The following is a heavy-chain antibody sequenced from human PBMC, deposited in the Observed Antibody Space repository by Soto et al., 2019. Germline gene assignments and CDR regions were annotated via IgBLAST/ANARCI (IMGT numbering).Heavy chain of an antibody. V-gene: IGHV1-8*01. CDR1: GYTFTSYD. CDR3: ERFYDFGWCDYEYYYYGMAV. D-gene: IGHD3-3*01. CDR2: MNPNSGNT. Sequence: VKVSCKASGYTFTSYDINWVRQATGQGLEWMGWMNPNSGNTGYAQKFQGRVTMTRNTSISTAYMELSSLRSEDTAVYYCERFYDFGWCDYEYYYYGMAVWGQGTTDTVSS. J-gene: IGHJ6*02.